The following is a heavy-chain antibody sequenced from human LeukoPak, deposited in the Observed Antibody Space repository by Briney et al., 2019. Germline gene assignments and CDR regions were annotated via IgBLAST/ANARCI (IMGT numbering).Heavy chain of an antibody. Sequence: SETLSLTCAVYGGSFSGYYWSWIRQPPGKGLEWIGEINHSGSTNYNPSLKSQVTISVDTSKNQFSLKLSSVTAADTAVYYCARQGSSWYRYFDYWGQGTLVTVSS. V-gene: IGHV4-34*01. D-gene: IGHD6-13*01. CDR1: GGSFSGYY. CDR3: ARQGSSWYRYFDY. J-gene: IGHJ4*02. CDR2: INHSGST.